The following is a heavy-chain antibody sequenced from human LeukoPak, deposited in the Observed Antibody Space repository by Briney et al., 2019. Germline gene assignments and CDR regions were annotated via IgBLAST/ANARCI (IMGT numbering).Heavy chain of an antibody. CDR2: IIPILGIA. Sequence: GASVKVSCKASGGTFSSYAISWVRQAPGQGLEWMGRIIPILGIANYAQKFQGRVTITADKSTSTAYMELSSLRSEDTAVYYCARRSYGYYFDYWGQGTLVTVSS. D-gene: IGHD5-18*01. J-gene: IGHJ4*02. CDR1: GGTFSSYA. CDR3: ARRSYGYYFDY. V-gene: IGHV1-69*04.